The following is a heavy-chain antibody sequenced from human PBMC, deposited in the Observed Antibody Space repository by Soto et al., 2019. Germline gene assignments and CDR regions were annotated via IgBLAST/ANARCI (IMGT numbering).Heavy chain of an antibody. V-gene: IGHV1-69*06. J-gene: IGHJ4*02. CDR2: IIPIFNST. Sequence: QVQLVQSGAEVKTPGSSLKVSCKVSGSRFSNYVISWVRQAPGHGLEWLGRIIPIFNSTKYAQSFQRRVTITADKSTSTASLELSSLRSDDTAVYYCAGEGRGKKAGYNGLVSLGYWGQGTLVTVSS. D-gene: IGHD2-2*02. CDR1: GSRFSNYV. CDR3: AGEGRGKKAGYNGLVSLGY.